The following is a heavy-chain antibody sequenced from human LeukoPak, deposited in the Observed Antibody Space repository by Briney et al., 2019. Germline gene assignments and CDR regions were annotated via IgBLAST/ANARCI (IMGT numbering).Heavy chain of an antibody. CDR1: GGSVSSGDYY. CDR3: ARGGELLNY. V-gene: IGHV4-61*02. D-gene: IGHD1-7*01. Sequence: SETLSLTCTVSGGSVSSGDYYWTWTRQPAGKGLEWIGRIYTSGSTSYSPSLKSRVTISLDTSKNQFSLRLSSVTAADTAVYYCARGGELLNYLGQGTLVTVSS. CDR2: IYTSGST. J-gene: IGHJ4*02.